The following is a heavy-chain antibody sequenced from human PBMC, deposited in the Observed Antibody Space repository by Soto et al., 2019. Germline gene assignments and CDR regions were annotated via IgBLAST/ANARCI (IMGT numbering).Heavy chain of an antibody. D-gene: IGHD6-25*01. CDR2: INPTVGST. V-gene: IGHV1-46*01. CDR3: ARNAASGLDY. CDR1: GYTFVNYY. J-gene: IGHJ4*02. Sequence: QVQLVQSEAEVEKPGASVKLSCKASGYTFVNYYVHWVRQAPGQGIEWMGFINPTVGSTSYAQKFQGRLTMTRDTSTSTVYMEVSSLRSEDTALYYCARNAASGLDYWGQGTLVTVSS.